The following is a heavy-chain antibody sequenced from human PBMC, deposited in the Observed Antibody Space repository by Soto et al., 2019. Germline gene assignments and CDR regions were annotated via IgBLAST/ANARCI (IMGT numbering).Heavy chain of an antibody. D-gene: IGHD2-15*01. V-gene: IGHV4-4*07. CDR2: IYSSGST. J-gene: IGHJ3*02. Sequence: QVQLQESGPGLVKPSETLSLTCTVSGGSISNYYWSWIRQPAGKGLEWIGGIYSSGSTNYNPSLKSRVTMSEDTSKNQFSLKLGSVNAADTAVYYCARDGGHCSGGTCHSADPFDIWGQGTMVSVSS. CDR1: GGSISNYY. CDR3: ARDGGHCSGGTCHSADPFDI.